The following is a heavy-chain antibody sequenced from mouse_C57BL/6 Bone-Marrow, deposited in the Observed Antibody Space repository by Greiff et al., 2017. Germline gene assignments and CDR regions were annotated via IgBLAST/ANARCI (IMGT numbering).Heavy chain of an antibody. J-gene: IGHJ2*01. CDR2: IDPSASYT. D-gene: IGHD2-4*01. V-gene: IGHV1-69*01. CDR3: AKGAPYDYDDY. Sequence: QVQLQQPGAELVMPGASVKLSCKASGYTFTSYWMHWVKQRPGQGLEWIGVIDPSASYTNYNPKFKGKATLTVDKSSRTAYMPLSSLTSEDSAVYYCAKGAPYDYDDYWGQGATLADAS. CDR1: GYTFTSYW.